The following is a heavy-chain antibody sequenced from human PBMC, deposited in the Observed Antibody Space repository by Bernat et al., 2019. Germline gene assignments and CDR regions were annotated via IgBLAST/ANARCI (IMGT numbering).Heavy chain of an antibody. CDR3: ARGIVVARSSLNFVH. D-gene: IGHD2-15*01. CDR2: ISHSGST. V-gene: IGHV4-4*02. Sequence: QVQLQESGPGLVKPSGTLSLTCAVSGGSIGSSNWWSWVRQPPGKGLEWIGEISHSGSTYYNPSLKSRVTISADEYKNEFSLNLNSVTAADTAVYYCARGIVVARSSLNFVHWGQGTLVTVSS. CDR1: GGSIGSSNW. J-gene: IGHJ4*02.